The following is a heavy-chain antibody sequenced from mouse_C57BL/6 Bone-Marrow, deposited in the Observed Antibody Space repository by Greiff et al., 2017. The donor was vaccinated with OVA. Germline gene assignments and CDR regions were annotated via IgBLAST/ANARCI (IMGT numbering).Heavy chain of an antibody. CDR1: GFTFSDYY. CDR3: ASDDGYYAMDY. D-gene: IGHD2-3*01. CDR2: ISNGGGST. J-gene: IGHJ4*01. V-gene: IGHV5-12*01. Sequence: EVKLVESGGGLVQPGGSLKLSCAASGFTFSDYYMYWVRQTPEKRLEWVAYISNGGGSTYYPDTVKGRFTISRANAKNTLYLQMSRLKSEDTAMYYCASDDGYYAMDYWGQGTSVTVSS.